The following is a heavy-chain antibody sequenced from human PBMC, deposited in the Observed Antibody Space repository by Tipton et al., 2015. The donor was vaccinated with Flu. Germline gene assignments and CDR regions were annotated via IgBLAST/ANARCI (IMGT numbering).Heavy chain of an antibody. CDR3: ARLYSSGWYSSALEAFDI. V-gene: IGHV4-39*01. Sequence: TLSLTCTVSGGSISSSSYYWGWIRQPPGKGLEWIGSIYYSGSTYYNPSLKSRVTISVDTSKNQFSLKLSSVTAADTAAYYCARLYSSGWYSSALEAFDIWGQGTMVTVSS. J-gene: IGHJ3*02. CDR2: IYYSGST. D-gene: IGHD6-19*01. CDR1: GGSISSSSYY.